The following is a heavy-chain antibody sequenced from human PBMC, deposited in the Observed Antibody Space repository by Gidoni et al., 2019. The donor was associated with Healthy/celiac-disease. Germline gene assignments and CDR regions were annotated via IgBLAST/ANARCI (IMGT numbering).Heavy chain of an antibody. CDR1: GGSFSGYY. J-gene: IGHJ4*02. D-gene: IGHD2-15*01. V-gene: IGHV4-34*01. CDR2: INHSGST. CDR3: ARGLRWDY. Sequence: QVQLQQWGAGLLKPSETLSLTCAVYGGSFSGYYWSWIRQPPGKGLEWIGEINHSGSTNYNPSLKSRVTISVDTSKNQCSLKLSSVTAADTAVYYCARGLRWDYWGQGTLVTVSS.